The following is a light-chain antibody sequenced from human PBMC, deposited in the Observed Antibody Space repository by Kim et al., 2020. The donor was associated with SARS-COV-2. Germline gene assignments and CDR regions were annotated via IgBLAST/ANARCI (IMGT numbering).Light chain of an antibody. V-gene: IGLV3-1*01. CDR1: KLGQKL. Sequence: VSPGQTAGITCAGDKLGQKLTAWYQRKPGQSPVVVMNQDDKRPSGIPERFSGSNSGNTATLTISGTQAMDEADYYCQAWDSDTAVFGGGTQLTVL. CDR2: QDD. CDR3: QAWDSDTAV. J-gene: IGLJ3*02.